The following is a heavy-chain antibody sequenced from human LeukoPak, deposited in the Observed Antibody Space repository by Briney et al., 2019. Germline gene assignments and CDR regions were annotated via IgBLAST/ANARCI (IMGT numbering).Heavy chain of an antibody. CDR3: ASGVEYYYDTSGYLDY. J-gene: IGHJ4*02. CDR1: GYTFTSYG. V-gene: IGHV1-2*02. CDR2: INPNSGGT. Sequence: ASVKVSCKASGYTFTSYGISWVRQAPGQGLEWVGWINPNSGGTNYAQKFQGRVTMARDTSISTAYMELSRLRSDDTAVYYCASGVEYYYDTSGYLDYWGQGTLVTVSS. D-gene: IGHD3-22*01.